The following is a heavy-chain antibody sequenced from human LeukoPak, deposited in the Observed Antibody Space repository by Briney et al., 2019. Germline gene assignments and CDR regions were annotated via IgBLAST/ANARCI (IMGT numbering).Heavy chain of an antibody. CDR1: GGSISSSSYY. CDR3: ARDNGSYYDSSGYYFDY. D-gene: IGHD3-22*01. Sequence: PSETLSLTCTVSGGSISSSSYYWGWIRQPPGKGLEWIGSIYYSGSTYYNPSLKSRVTISVDTSKNQFSLKLSSVTAADTAVYYCARDNGSYYDSSGYYFDYWGQGTLVTVSS. V-gene: IGHV4-39*07. J-gene: IGHJ4*02. CDR2: IYYSGST.